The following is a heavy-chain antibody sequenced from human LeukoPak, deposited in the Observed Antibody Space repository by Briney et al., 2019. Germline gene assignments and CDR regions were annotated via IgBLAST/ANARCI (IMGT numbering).Heavy chain of an antibody. CDR2: ISSSSSYI. V-gene: IGHV3-21*01. CDR1: GFTFSSFS. Sequence: GGSLRLSCAASGFTFSSFSMNWVRQAPGKGLEWVSSISSSSSYIYYADSVKGRFTISRDNAKNSLYLQMNSLRAEDTAVYYCARDMRFGEFPFDYWGQGTLVTVSS. D-gene: IGHD3-10*01. J-gene: IGHJ4*02. CDR3: ARDMRFGEFPFDY.